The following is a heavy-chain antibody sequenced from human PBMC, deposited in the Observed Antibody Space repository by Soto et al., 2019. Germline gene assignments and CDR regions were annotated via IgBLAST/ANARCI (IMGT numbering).Heavy chain of an antibody. D-gene: IGHD5-18*01. Sequence: GASVKVSCTASGYTFTSYYRRWVRQAPGQGLEWMGIINPSGGSASYAQNFEGRLSLTRDTSKSTGFMDLSRLKSDDSATYYCARKGYGVAFDAWAQGTLVTVSS. J-gene: IGHJ3*01. CDR1: GYTFTSYY. CDR3: ARKGYGVAFDA. CDR2: INPSGGSA. V-gene: IGHV1-46*01.